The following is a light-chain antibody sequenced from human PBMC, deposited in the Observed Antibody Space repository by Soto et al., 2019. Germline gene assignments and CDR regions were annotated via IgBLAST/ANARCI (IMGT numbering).Light chain of an antibody. CDR1: QSVSSY. Sequence: EIVIAQCPAILAVSPGEKDTLSSRASQSVSSYLAWYQQKPGQAPRLLIYDASNRATGIPARFSGSGSGTDFTLTISSLEPEDFAVYYCQQRSNWPSLTFGGGTKVDIK. CDR3: QQRSNWPSLT. J-gene: IGKJ4*01. CDR2: DAS. V-gene: IGKV3-11*01.